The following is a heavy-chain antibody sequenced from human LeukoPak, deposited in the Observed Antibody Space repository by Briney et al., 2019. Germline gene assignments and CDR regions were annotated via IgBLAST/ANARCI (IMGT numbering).Heavy chain of an antibody. CDR3: ARVPNYSWFRDW. CDR2: ISSSSSYI. CDR1: GFTFSSYS. D-gene: IGHD3-10*01. V-gene: IGHV3-21*01. Sequence: KTGGSLRLSCAASGFTFSSYSMNWVRQAPGKGLEWVSSISSSSSYIYYADSVKGRFTISRDNAKNSLYLQMNSLRAEDTAVYYCARVPNYSWFRDWWGQGTLVTVSS. J-gene: IGHJ4*02.